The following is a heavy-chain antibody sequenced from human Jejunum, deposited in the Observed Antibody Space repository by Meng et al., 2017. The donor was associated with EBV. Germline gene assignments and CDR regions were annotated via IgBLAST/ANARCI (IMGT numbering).Heavy chain of an antibody. D-gene: IGHD3-22*01. Sequence: PVSAPGQVTPSQHASPAGAVTGGSISSGGYHGTWIRQYPGKGLEWIVNTYYNGSPQYNPSLKSRVMISQDTSKNQVSLNLSSVTAADTAVYYCARAAYHDSTSYYFDQWGQGTLVTVSS. J-gene: IGHJ4*02. V-gene: IGHV4-30-4*01. CDR2: TYYNGSP. CDR3: ARAAYHDSTSYYFDQ. CDR1: GGSISSGGYH.